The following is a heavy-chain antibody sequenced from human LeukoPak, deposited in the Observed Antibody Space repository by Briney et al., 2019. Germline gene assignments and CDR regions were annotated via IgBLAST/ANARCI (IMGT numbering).Heavy chain of an antibody. D-gene: IGHD2-2*01. V-gene: IGHV3-21*04. J-gene: IGHJ6*02. CDR1: GGSISSGGYS. CDR2: ISSSSSYI. CDR3: AKGVAAAIKFDYYYGMDV. Sequence: ETLSLTCAVSGGSISSGGYSWSWVRQAPGKGLEWVSSISSSSSYIYYADSVKGRFTISRDNSKNTLYLQMNSLRAEDTAVYYCAKGVAAAIKFDYYYGMDVWGQGTTVTVSS.